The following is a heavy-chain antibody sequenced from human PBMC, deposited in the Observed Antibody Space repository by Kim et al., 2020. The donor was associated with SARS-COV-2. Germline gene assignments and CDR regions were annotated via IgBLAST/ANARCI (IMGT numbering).Heavy chain of an antibody. CDR3: ARAKSGKVTYFDY. Sequence: PGSVKGRFTIARENAKNSLYLQMNSLRAGDTAVYYCARAKSGKVTYFDYWGQGTLVTVSS. V-gene: IGHV3-13*01. J-gene: IGHJ4*02. D-gene: IGHD2-21*02.